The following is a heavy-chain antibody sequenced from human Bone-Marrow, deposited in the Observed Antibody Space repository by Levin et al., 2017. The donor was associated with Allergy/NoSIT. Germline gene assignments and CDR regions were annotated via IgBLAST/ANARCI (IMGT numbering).Heavy chain of an antibody. CDR2: IYYSGST. D-gene: IGHD1/OR15-1a*01. J-gene: IGHJ4*02. Sequence: KSSETLSLTCTVSGGSISSYYWSWIRQPPGKGLEWIGYIYYSGSTNYNPSLKSRVTISVDTSKNQFSLKLSSVTAADTAVYYCARVHGSWNNYFDYWGQGTLVTVSS. V-gene: IGHV4-59*01. CDR3: ARVHGSWNNYFDY. CDR1: GGSISSYY.